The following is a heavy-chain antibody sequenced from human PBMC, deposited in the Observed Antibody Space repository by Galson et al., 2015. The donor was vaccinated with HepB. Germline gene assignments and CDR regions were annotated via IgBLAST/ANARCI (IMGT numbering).Heavy chain of an antibody. V-gene: IGHV3-49*03. CDR3: TREEGILWFGVLGPPSLDY. J-gene: IGHJ4*02. D-gene: IGHD3-10*01. CDR1: GFTFGDYA. CDR2: IRSNIYGGST. Sequence: SLRLPCPAAGFTFGDYAMSRFRLAPGNGLEWVGFIRSNIYGGSTEYAASVKGRFTISRDDSKSIAYLQMNSMKTEDTAVYYCTREEGILWFGVLGPPSLDYWGQGTLVTVSS.